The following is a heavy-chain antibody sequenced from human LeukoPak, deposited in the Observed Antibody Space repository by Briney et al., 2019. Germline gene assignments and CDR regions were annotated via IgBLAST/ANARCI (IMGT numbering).Heavy chain of an antibody. CDR1: GFTFRTYA. Sequence: GGSLRLSCAASGFTFRTYAMTWVRQAPGKGLEWVSSITGNGGSTHYADSVKGRFTISRDNSKNTLYLQMDSLRAEDTAVYHCARDSGSYLQPTDYWGQGTLVTVSS. CDR3: ARDSGSYLQPTDY. CDR2: ITGNGGST. J-gene: IGHJ4*02. V-gene: IGHV3-23*01. D-gene: IGHD1-26*01.